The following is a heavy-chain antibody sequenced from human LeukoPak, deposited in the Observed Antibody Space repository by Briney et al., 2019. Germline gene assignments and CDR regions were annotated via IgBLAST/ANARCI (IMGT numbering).Heavy chain of an antibody. CDR2: IIPIFGTA. J-gene: IGHJ3*02. CDR3: ARDSEGFSAGILSRVAFDI. CDR1: GGTFSSYA. Sequence: SVKASCKASGGTFSSYAISWVRQAPGQGLEWMGGIIPIFGTANYAQKFQGRVTITADESTSTAYMELSSLRSEDTAVYYCARDSEGFSAGILSRVAFDIWGQGTMVTVSS. D-gene: IGHD6-13*01. V-gene: IGHV1-69*13.